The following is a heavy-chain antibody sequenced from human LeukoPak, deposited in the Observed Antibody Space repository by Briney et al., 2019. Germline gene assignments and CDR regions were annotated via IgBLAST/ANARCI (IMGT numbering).Heavy chain of an antibody. CDR1: GFSFSTYS. Sequence: RSGGSLRLSCAASGFSFSTYSMNWIRQAPGKGLEWVSSITSSGSYIYYADSVKGRFTISRDNAKNSLYLQMNSLRAEDTAVYYCAREQAYCSGGSCYSREYYYYYMDVWGKGTTVTVSS. CDR3: AREQAYCSGGSCYSREYYYYYMDV. D-gene: IGHD2-15*01. J-gene: IGHJ6*03. CDR2: ITSSGSYI. V-gene: IGHV3-21*01.